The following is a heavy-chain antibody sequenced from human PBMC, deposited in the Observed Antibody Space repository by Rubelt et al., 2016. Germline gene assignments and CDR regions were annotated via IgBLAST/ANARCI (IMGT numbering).Heavy chain of an antibody. Sequence: HVQLVQSGAEVKKPGSSVKVSCKASGDTYHSHTINWLRQAPGQGLEWMGGISPIFGPQKYAQRFQGRLTITGDESMSIIQMELSSLRSEDTAVYYCATSRDFRDWFDPWGQGTLVTVSS. CDR1: GDTYHSHT. CDR2: ISPIFGPQ. V-gene: IGHV1-69*01. D-gene: IGHD3-3*01. J-gene: IGHJ5*02. CDR3: ATSRDFRDWFDP.